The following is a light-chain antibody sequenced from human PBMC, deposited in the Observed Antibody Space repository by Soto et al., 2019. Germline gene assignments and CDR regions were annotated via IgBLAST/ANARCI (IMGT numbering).Light chain of an antibody. CDR2: EVS. Sequence: QSVLTQPASVSGSPGQSITISCTGTSSDVGAYDYVSWYQQHPDKAPKLMIYEVSHRPPGVSNRFYGSKSVNTATLTISGLQAEDEADYYCSSYTSSSTRVFGTGTKVTVL. CDR1: SSDVGAYDY. J-gene: IGLJ1*01. V-gene: IGLV2-14*03. CDR3: SSYTSSSTRV.